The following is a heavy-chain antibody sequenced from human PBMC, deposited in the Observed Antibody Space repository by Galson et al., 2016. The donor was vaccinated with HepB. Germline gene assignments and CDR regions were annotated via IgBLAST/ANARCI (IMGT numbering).Heavy chain of an antibody. D-gene: IGHD1-26*01. J-gene: IGHJ4*02. V-gene: IGHV3-48*02. CDR3: ARDLTRMVGANGF. Sequence: SLRLSCAASGFTFSTYNMNWVRQAPGKGLEWVSYISSSSSSLYYADSVKGRFTISRDNAKNSLYLQMNSLGDEDSAIYYCARDLTRMVGANGFWGRGTLVSVSS. CDR1: GFTFSTYN. CDR2: ISSSSSSL.